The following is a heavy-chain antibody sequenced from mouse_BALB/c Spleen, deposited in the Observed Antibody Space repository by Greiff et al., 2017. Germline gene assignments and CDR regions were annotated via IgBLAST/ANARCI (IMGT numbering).Heavy chain of an antibody. CDR1: GYTFTSYW. Sequence: QQSCKASGYTFTSYWMHWVKQRPGQGLEWIGEIDPSDSYTNYNQKFKGKATLTVDKSSSTAYMQLSSLTSEDSAVYYCARIITTVLDYWGQGTTLTVSS. D-gene: IGHD1-1*01. CDR2: IDPSDSYT. CDR3: ARIITTVLDY. J-gene: IGHJ2*01. V-gene: IGHV1-69*02.